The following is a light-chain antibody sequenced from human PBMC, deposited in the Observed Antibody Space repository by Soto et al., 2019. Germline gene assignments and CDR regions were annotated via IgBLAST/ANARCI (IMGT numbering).Light chain of an antibody. V-gene: IGLV2-14*01. CDR3: TTYTSSNARV. J-gene: IGLJ1*01. CDR2: EVS. Sequence: QSVLTQPASVSGSPGQPITIPCTGTSRDVGSFSRVSWHQHHPRKAPKLIIYEVSDRPSRVSKRLSGSKSGNTASLAISGLQAEDAAVYYCTTYTSSNARVFGTGTKVTVL. CDR1: SRDVGSFSR.